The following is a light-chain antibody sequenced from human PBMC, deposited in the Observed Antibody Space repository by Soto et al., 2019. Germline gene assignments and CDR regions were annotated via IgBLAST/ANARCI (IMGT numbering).Light chain of an antibody. Sequence: QFTQSRSFLSASVGYTVTISCRASRDPSGWLAWYQQKPGKAPKLLISAASSLQSGVPSRFSGSGSGTDFTLTIRSLQPEDFATYYCQQPISFPITFGQGTRLEIK. CDR1: RDPSGW. J-gene: IGKJ5*01. V-gene: IGKV1-12*01. CDR2: AAS. CDR3: QQPISFPIT.